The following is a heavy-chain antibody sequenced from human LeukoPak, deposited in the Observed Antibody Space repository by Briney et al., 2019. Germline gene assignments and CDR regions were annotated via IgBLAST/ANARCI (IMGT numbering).Heavy chain of an antibody. D-gene: IGHD5-24*01. J-gene: IGHJ6*03. Sequence: GGSLRLSCAASGFTFSTSGMNWVRQAPGKGLEWVSYIISSSNTIYYTDSVKGRFTISRDNSKNSLYLQMNSLKAEDTAVYYCAREEKMEEGYYYYMDVWGKGTTVTVSS. CDR2: IISSSNTI. CDR3: AREEKMEEGYYYYMDV. V-gene: IGHV3-48*01. CDR1: GFTFSTSG.